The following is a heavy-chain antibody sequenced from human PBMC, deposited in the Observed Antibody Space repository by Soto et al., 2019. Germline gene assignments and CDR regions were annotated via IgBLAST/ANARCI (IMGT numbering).Heavy chain of an antibody. V-gene: IGHV1-18*01. CDR3: ARGLGCVDYGDYCYFDY. J-gene: IGHJ4*02. CDR2: INAYNGNT. CDR1: GYMFTSYG. Sequence: QVPLMQSGAEVKKPGASVKVSCKTSGYMFTSYGISWVRQAPGQGLEWMGWINAYNGNTNYPQKVKGRVTMTTDTSTSTAYMELRSLRSDDTAVYYCARGLGCVDYGDYCYFDYWGQGTLVTVSS. D-gene: IGHD4-17*01.